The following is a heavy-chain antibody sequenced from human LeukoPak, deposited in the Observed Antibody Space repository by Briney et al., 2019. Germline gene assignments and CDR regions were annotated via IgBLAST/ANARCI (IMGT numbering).Heavy chain of an antibody. J-gene: IGHJ3*02. Sequence: ASVKVSCKASGYTFTSYGISWVRQAPGQGLEWMGWISAYNGNTNYAQKLQGRVTMTTDTSTSTAYMELRSLRSDDTAVYYRASQLDPRGAFDIWGQGTMVTVSS. V-gene: IGHV1-18*01. CDR3: ASQLDPRGAFDI. D-gene: IGHD1-1*01. CDR2: ISAYNGNT. CDR1: GYTFTSYG.